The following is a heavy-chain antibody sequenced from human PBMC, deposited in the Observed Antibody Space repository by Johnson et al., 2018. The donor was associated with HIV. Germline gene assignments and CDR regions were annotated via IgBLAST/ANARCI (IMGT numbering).Heavy chain of an antibody. Sequence: VQLVESGGGVVQPGRSLRLSCAASGFTFSSYAMHWVRQAPGKGLEYVSAISSNGGSTYYANSVKGRFTISRDNSKNTLYLQMGSLRAEDTAVYYCAKVLKAGGRMNDGFDIWGQGTLVTVSS. J-gene: IGHJ3*02. D-gene: IGHD1-26*01. CDR3: AKVLKAGGRMNDGFDI. V-gene: IGHV3-64*01. CDR2: ISSNGGST. CDR1: GFTFSSYA.